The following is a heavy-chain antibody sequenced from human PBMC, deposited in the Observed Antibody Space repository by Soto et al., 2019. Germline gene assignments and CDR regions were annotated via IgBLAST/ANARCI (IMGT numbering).Heavy chain of an antibody. D-gene: IGHD4-17*01. Sequence: ASVKVSCKASGYTFTSYGISWVRQAPGQGLEWMGWISAYNGNTNYAQKLQGRVTMTTDTSTSTAYMELRSLRSDDTALYYCARDIPVTTVSDAFDIWGQGTMVTVSS. CDR2: ISAYNGNT. CDR1: GYTFTSYG. V-gene: IGHV1-18*01. J-gene: IGHJ3*02. CDR3: ARDIPVTTVSDAFDI.